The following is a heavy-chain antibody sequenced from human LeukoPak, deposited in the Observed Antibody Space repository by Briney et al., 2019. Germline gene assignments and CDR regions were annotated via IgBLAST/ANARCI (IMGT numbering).Heavy chain of an antibody. CDR3: AKDITTVSAGRRGIGGDY. V-gene: IGHV3-9*01. J-gene: IGHJ4*02. CDR2: ISWNSGSI. D-gene: IGHD1-26*01. Sequence: PGGSLRLSCAASGFTFDDYAMHWVRQAPGKGLEWVSGISWNSGSIGYADSVKGRFTISRDNAKNSLYLQMNSLRAEDTALYYCAKDITTVSAGRRGIGGDYWGQGTLVTVSS. CDR1: GFTFDDYA.